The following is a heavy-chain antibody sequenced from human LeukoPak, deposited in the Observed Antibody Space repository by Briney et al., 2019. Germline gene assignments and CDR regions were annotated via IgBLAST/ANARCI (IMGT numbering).Heavy chain of an antibody. Sequence: GESLRLSCAASGSTFNSDWKIWVRHPQAPGLTLEANIKPDEGEKYYVDSVKGLFTVSRDNAKNSLYLQMNSLRAEDTAVYYCVRYYTRHSWYFDLWGRGTLVTVSS. CDR2: IKPDEGEK. V-gene: IGHV3-7*02. CDR1: GSTFNSDW. D-gene: IGHD3-10*01. J-gene: IGHJ2*01. CDR3: VRYYTRHSWYFDL.